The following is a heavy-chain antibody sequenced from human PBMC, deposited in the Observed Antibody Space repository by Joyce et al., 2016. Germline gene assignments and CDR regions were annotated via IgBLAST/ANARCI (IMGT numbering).Heavy chain of an antibody. V-gene: IGHV7-4-1*02. D-gene: IGHD1-14*01. CDR2: INTNTGIP. J-gene: IGHJ4*02. CDR1: GYTFTSYA. CDR3: ARDYGNFDY. Sequence: QVHLVQSGSELKKPGASVKVSCKASGYTFTSYALNWGRQAPGQGLELMGWINTNTGIPTYAQGVTGRFVFSLDTAVSTAYLQISSLKAEDTAVYYCARDYGNFDYWGQGTLVTVSS.